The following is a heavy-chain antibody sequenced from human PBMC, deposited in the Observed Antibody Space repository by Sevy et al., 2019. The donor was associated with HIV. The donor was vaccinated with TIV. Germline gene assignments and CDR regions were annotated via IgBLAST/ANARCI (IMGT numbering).Heavy chain of an antibody. CDR2: IIPIFGTT. CDR1: GGTFCSSG. CDR3: ARRMMTPMHAFDV. Sequence: ASVKVSCKASGGTFCSSGIIWVRQAPGEGLEWMGGIIPIFGTTDYVQRFHGRVTITADESTSTVYMELRSLKSEDTAVYFCARRMMTPMHAFDVWGQGTMVTVSS. D-gene: IGHD2-21*02. V-gene: IGHV1-69*13. J-gene: IGHJ3*01.